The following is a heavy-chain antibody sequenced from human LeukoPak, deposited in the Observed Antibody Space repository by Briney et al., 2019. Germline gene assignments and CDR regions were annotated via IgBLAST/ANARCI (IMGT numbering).Heavy chain of an antibody. Sequence: SETLSLTCVVYGGSFSGYYWTWIRQPPGKGLEWIEEIDHSGTTNYNPSLKSRVTMSVDTSKNQFSLMVSSVTAADTAVYYCATGRNGVVPAPILGVGPWYNYHYMDVWGKGTTVTVSS. CDR2: IDHSGTT. CDR3: ATGRNGVVPAPILGVGPWYNYHYMDV. J-gene: IGHJ6*03. V-gene: IGHV4-34*01. D-gene: IGHD2-2*02. CDR1: GGSFSGYY.